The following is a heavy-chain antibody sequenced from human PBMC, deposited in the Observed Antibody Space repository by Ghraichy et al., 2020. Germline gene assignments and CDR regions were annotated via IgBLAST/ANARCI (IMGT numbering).Heavy chain of an antibody. V-gene: IGHV3-48*02. D-gene: IGHD1-26*01. CDR3: ARGGSYYHGFDY. CDR1: EFTFSTYS. J-gene: IGHJ4*02. CDR2: ISSSSSTI. Sequence: GGSLRLSCAASEFTFSTYSINWVRQAPGKGLDWVSYISSSSSTIYYADSVKGRFTISRDNAKNSVYLQMNSLRDEDTAVYYCARGGSYYHGFDYWGQGTLVTVSS.